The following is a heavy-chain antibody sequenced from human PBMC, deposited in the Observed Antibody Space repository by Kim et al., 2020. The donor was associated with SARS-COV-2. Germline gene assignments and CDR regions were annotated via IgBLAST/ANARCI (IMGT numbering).Heavy chain of an antibody. CDR2: T. Sequence: TNYNPSLKGRVTISLDTSKNQFSLKLSSVTAADTAVYYCARTGSGSYYNYWGQGTLVTVSS. D-gene: IGHD3-10*01. J-gene: IGHJ4*02. CDR3: ARTGSGSYYNY. V-gene: IGHV4-59*01.